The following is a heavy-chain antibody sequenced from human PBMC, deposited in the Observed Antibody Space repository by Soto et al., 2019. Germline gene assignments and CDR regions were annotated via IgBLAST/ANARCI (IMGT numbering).Heavy chain of an antibody. J-gene: IGHJ2*01. CDR2: IRKKVNSYTT. V-gene: IGHV3-72*01. CDR3: ARDLGGAPYVDL. CDR1: GFIFSDQY. Sequence: EMQLVESGGRLVQPGGSLRLSCAASGFIFSDQYMDWVRQAPGKGLEWVGRIRKKVNSYTTEYAASVKGRFTVSRDDSKKSLYLQMNSLKTEATAIYYCARDLGGAPYVDLWGRGTLVTVSS. D-gene: IGHD3-16*01.